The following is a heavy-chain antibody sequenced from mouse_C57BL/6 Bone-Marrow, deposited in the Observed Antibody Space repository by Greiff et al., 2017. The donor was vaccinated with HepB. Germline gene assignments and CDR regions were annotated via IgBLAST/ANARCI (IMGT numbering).Heavy chain of an antibody. J-gene: IGHJ2*01. D-gene: IGHD2-12*01. V-gene: IGHV14-4*01. CDR3: TGETTFFDY. CDR2: IDPENGYT. CDR1: GFYIKNHY. Sequence: VQLQQSGAELVRPGASVKLSCPASGFYIKNHYMPWVKQRPEQGLGWIGWIDPENGYTEYASKFQGKATITADTSSNTAYLQLSSLTSEDTAVYYCTGETTFFDYWGQGTTLTVSS.